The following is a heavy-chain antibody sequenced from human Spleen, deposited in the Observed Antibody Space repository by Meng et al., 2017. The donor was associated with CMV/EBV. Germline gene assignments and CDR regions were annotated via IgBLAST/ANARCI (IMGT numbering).Heavy chain of an antibody. D-gene: IGHD6-19*01. CDR2: IYHSGGT. CDR1: GGSISISTW. V-gene: IGHV4-4*02. Sequence: QRPLQESGPGLVKPSGTLSLTFAVSGGSISISTWWSWVRQPPGKGLEWIGEIYHSGGTNYNPSLRGRVTISLDKSKNQFSPTLRSVTAADTAVHYCARDPYATGWAGWGQGTLVTVSS. J-gene: IGHJ4*02. CDR3: ARDPYATGWAG.